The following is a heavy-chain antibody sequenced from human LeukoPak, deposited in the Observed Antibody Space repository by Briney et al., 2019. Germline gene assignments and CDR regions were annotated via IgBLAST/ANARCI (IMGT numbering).Heavy chain of an antibody. J-gene: IGHJ4*02. CDR1: GGPVSSNEYF. CDR3: ATLVRDFDWTRRPRISTDY. CDR2: IHYNGIT. D-gene: IGHD3-9*01. Sequence: SETLSLTCTVSGGPVSSNEYFWGWIRQPPGKGLEWIGNIHYNGITYYNPSLKSRVTISLDTSRNQFSLKLSSVTAADTAVYYCATLVRDFDWTRRPRISTDYWGQGALVTVSS. V-gene: IGHV4-39*01.